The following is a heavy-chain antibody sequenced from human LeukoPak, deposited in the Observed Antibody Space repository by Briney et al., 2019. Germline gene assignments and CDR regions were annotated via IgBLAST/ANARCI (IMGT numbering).Heavy chain of an antibody. CDR1: GGSISSGDYY. J-gene: IGHJ4*02. CDR3: ARGLPSSGYSLY. CDR2: IYYSGST. Sequence: PSETLSLTCTVSGGSISSGDYYWSWIRQPPGKGLEWIGYIYYSGSTYYNPSLKSRVTISVDTSKNQFSLKLSSVTAADTAVYYCARGLPSSGYSLYWGQGTLVTVSS. D-gene: IGHD3-22*01. V-gene: IGHV4-30-4*01.